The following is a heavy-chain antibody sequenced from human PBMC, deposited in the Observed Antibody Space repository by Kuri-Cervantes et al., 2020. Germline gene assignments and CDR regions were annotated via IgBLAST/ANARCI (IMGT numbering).Heavy chain of an antibody. Sequence: ASVKVSCKASGYTFSGNYMHWVRQAPGQGLEWMGWINPNNGGTNYAQKLQGRVTMTTDTSTSTAYMELRSLRSDGTAVYYCARIMVRGVIPDYWGQGTLVTVSS. CDR3: ARIMVRGVIPDY. CDR1: GYTFSGNY. J-gene: IGHJ4*02. CDR2: INPNNGGT. D-gene: IGHD3-10*01. V-gene: IGHV1-2*02.